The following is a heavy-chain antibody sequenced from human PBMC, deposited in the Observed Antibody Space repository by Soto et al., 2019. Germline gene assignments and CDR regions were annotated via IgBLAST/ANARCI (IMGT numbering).Heavy chain of an antibody. CDR3: ARRQNHDHAWYFDL. CDR1: GYTFTSHD. CDR2: MSPNNGHT. V-gene: IGHV1-8*01. J-gene: IGHJ2*01. Sequence: QVQLVQSGAEVKKPGASVTVSCKASGYTFTSHDINWVRQTIGQGLEWMGWMSPNNGHTGYAQNFQGRVSMTMNTSISTAYMEVTGLRSDDTAVYYCARRQNHDHAWYFDLWGRGTPLTVSS.